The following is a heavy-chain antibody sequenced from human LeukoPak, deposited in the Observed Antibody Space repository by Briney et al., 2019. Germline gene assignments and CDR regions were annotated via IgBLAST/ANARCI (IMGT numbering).Heavy chain of an antibody. J-gene: IGHJ1*01. CDR1: GFTFSDYY. CDR2: ISSSGSTI. D-gene: IGHD6-13*01. V-gene: IGHV3-11*01. Sequence: GGSLRLSCAASGFTFSDYYMSWIRQAPGKGLEWVSYISSSGSTIYYADSVKGRLTISRDNAKNSLYLQMNSLRAEDTAVYYCAITYSSSWYEYFQHWGQGTLVTVSS. CDR3: AITYSSSWYEYFQH.